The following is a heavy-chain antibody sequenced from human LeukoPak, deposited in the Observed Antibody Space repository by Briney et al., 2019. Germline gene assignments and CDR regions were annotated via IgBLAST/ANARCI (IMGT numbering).Heavy chain of an antibody. V-gene: IGHV3-9*01. Sequence: QPGGSLRLSCAASGFTFDDYAMHWVRHAPGKGLEWVSGISWNSGSIGYADSVKGRFTISRDNAKNSLYLQMNSLRAEDTALYYCAKDINPPDDYGDFRAFDYWGQGTLVTVSS. CDR3: AKDINPPDDYGDFRAFDY. J-gene: IGHJ4*02. CDR1: GFTFDDYA. D-gene: IGHD4-17*01. CDR2: ISWNSGSI.